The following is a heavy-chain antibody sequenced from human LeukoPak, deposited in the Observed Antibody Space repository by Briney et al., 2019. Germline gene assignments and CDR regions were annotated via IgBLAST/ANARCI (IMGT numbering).Heavy chain of an antibody. J-gene: IGHJ4*02. CDR1: GFTFSNYW. CDR2: IKEDGSEK. Sequence: HPGGSLRLSCAAAGFTFSNYWMSWVRQAPGKGLEWVANIKEDGSEKDYVDSVKGRFTISRDNTKNSLYLQMNSLRAEDTAVYYCARGQRYCTGGSCYHFDFWGQGTLVTVSS. CDR3: ARGQRYCTGGSCYHFDF. D-gene: IGHD2-15*01. V-gene: IGHV3-7*01.